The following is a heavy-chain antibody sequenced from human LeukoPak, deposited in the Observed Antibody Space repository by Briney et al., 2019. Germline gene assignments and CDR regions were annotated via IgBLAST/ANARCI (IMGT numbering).Heavy chain of an antibody. CDR1: GFTFTSSA. J-gene: IGHJ3*02. CDR3: AAAMYSGSYFDAFDI. Sequence: SMKVSCKASGFTFTSSAMQWVRQARGQRLEWIGWIVVGSGNTNYAQKFQERVTITRDMSTSTAYMELSSLRSEDTAVYYCAAAMYSGSYFDAFDIWGQGTMVTVSS. V-gene: IGHV1-58*02. D-gene: IGHD1-26*01. CDR2: IVVGSGNT.